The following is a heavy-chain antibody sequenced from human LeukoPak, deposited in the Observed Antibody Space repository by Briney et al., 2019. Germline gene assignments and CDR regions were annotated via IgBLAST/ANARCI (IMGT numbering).Heavy chain of an antibody. CDR2: IYYSGST. Sequence: PSETLSLTCTVSGCSLSSYYWSWIRQPPWKGLEWVGFIYYSGSTNYNPSLKSRVTISVDTSKNQFSRKLSSVTAADTAVYYCARDYCSRGSCYWDSWGQGTLVTASS. CDR3: ARDYCSRGSCYWDS. CDR1: GCSLSSYY. J-gene: IGHJ4*02. D-gene: IGHD2-15*01. V-gene: IGHV4-59*01.